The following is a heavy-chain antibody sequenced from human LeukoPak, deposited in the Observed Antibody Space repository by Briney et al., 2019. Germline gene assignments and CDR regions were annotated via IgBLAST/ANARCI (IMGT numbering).Heavy chain of an antibody. CDR2: ISSSSSYI. CDR1: GFTFSSYS. J-gene: IGHJ6*02. V-gene: IGHV3-21*01. CDR3: ARDGHVVTANSCYGMDV. D-gene: IGHD2-21*02. Sequence: TGGSLRLSCAASGFTFSSYSMNWVRQAPGKGLEWASSISSSSSYIYYADSVKGRFTISRDNAKNSLYLQMNSLRAEDTAVYYCARDGHVVTANSCYGMDVWGQGTTVTVSS.